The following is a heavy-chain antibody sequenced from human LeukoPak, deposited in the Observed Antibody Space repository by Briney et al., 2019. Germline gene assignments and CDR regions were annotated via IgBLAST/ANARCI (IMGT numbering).Heavy chain of an antibody. CDR2: IKQDGSEK. V-gene: IGHV3-7*03. Sequence: GGSLRLSCAASGFTFSSCWMSWVRQAPGKGLEWVANIKQDGSEKYYVDSVKGRFTISRDNAKNSLYLQMNSLRAEDTAVYYCARWNWLARAFDIWGQGTMVTVSS. CDR3: ARWNWLARAFDI. J-gene: IGHJ3*02. CDR1: GFTFSSCW. D-gene: IGHD3-9*01.